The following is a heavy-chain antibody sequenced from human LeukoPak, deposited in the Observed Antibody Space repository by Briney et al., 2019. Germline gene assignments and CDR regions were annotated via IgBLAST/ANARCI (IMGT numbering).Heavy chain of an antibody. CDR2: ISWNSGSI. J-gene: IGHJ4*02. CDR3: AKDLYGIYGSGSYFDY. CDR1: GFTFDDYA. D-gene: IGHD3-10*01. Sequence: GGSLRLSCAASGFTFDDYAMHWVRQASGKGLEWVSGISWNSGSIGYADSVKGRFTISRDNAKNSLYLQMNSLRAEDTALYYCAKDLYGIYGSGSYFDYWGQGTLVTVSS. V-gene: IGHV3-9*01.